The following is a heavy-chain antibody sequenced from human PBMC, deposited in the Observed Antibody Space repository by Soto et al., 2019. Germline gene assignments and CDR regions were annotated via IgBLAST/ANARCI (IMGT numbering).Heavy chain of an antibody. V-gene: IGHV4-31*03. Sequence: QVQLQESGPGLVKPSQTLSLTCTVSGGSISSGGYYWSWIRQHPGKGLEWIGYIYYSGSTYYNPSIKSRVTISVDTSKNQFSLKLSSVTAADTAVYYCARRMVRGVIAPSYGMDVWGQGTTVTVSS. CDR3: ARRMVRGVIAPSYGMDV. CDR2: IYYSGST. D-gene: IGHD3-10*01. CDR1: GGSISSGGYY. J-gene: IGHJ6*02.